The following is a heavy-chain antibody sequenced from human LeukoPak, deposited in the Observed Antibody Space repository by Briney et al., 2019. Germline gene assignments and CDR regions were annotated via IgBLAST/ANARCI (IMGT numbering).Heavy chain of an antibody. J-gene: IGHJ3*02. V-gene: IGHV4-59*01. CDR2: IYYSGST. CDR1: GGSISSYY. Sequence: SETLSLTCTVSGGSISSYYWSWIRQPPEKGLEWIGYIYYSGSTNYNPSLKSRVTISVDTSKNQFSLKLSSVTAADTAVYYCARFGQGYYDSSGYYYGAFNIWGQGTMVTVSS. D-gene: IGHD3-22*01. CDR3: ARFGQGYYDSSGYYYGAFNI.